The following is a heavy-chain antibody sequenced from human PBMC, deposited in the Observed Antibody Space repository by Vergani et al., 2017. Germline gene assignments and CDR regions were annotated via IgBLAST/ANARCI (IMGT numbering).Heavy chain of an antibody. CDR1: GGAFSSYA. V-gene: IGHV1-24*01. D-gene: IGHD5-12*01. CDR2: FDPEDGET. CDR3: ATPRLRFSYYYYYGMDV. J-gene: IGHJ6*02. Sequence: QGQLVQSGAEVKKPGSSMKVSCKASGGAFSSYAINWVRQAPGQGLEWMGGFDPEDGETIYAQKFQGRVTMTEDTSTDTAYMELSSLRSEDTAVYYCATPRLRFSYYYYYGMDVWGQGTTVTVSS.